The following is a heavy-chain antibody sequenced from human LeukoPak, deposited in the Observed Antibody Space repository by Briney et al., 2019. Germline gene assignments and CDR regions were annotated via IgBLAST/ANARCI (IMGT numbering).Heavy chain of an antibody. CDR2: INPNSGGT. Sequence: ASVKVSCKASGYTFTGYYMHWVRQAPGQGLEWMGWINPNSGGTNYAQKFQGRVTMTRDTTISTAYMELSSLRSDDTAVFYCAREATGGSLAYWGQGTLVTVSS. D-gene: IGHD6-13*01. CDR3: AREATGGSLAY. J-gene: IGHJ4*02. CDR1: GYTFTGYY. V-gene: IGHV1-2*02.